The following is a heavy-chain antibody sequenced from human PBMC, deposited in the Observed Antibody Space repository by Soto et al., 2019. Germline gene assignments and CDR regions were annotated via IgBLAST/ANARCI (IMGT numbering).Heavy chain of an antibody. Sequence: QVQLQESGPGLVKPSQTLSLTCTVSGGSISSGGYYWSWIRQHPGKGLEWIGYIYYSGSTYYNPSLKSRVTISVDTSKNQFSLKLSSVTAADTAVYYCARDKRLLVLSPLRNNDDAFDIWGQGTMVTVSS. D-gene: IGHD6-6*01. V-gene: IGHV4-31*03. J-gene: IGHJ3*02. CDR1: GGSISSGGYY. CDR2: IYYSGST. CDR3: ARDKRLLVLSPLRNNDDAFDI.